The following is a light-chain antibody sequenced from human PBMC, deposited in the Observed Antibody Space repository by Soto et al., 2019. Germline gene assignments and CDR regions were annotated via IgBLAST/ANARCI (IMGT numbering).Light chain of an antibody. CDR1: SSDIGAGSE. CDR3: QSYDNILSAYV. Sequence: QSVLTQPPSLSGAPGQRVTISCTGSSSDIGAGSEVHWYQQLLGTAPKLLIFGSTNRPSGVPDRFSGSKSATSASLAITGLQAEDEADYYCQSYDNILSAYVFGTVTKHTVL. CDR2: GST. V-gene: IGLV1-40*01. J-gene: IGLJ1*01.